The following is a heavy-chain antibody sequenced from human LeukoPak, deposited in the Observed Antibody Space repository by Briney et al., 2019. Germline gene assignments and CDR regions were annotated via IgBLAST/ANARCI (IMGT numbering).Heavy chain of an antibody. V-gene: IGHV4-39*07. Sequence: KPSETLSLTCTVSGGSISSSSYYWGWIRQPPGKGLEWIGSIYYSGSTYYNPSLKSRVTISVDTSKNQFSLKLSSVTAADTAVYYCARDPHADVWGQGTTVTVSS. J-gene: IGHJ6*02. CDR3: ARDPHADV. CDR1: GGSISSSSYY. CDR2: IYYSGST.